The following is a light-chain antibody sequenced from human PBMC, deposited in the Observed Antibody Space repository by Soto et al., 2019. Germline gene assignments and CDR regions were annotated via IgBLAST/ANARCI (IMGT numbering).Light chain of an antibody. Sequence: QSALTQPASVSGSPGQSITVSCTGTSSDLGGYNYVSWYQHHPGKAPKLMIYEVSNRPSGVSNHFSGSKSGNTASLTISGLQAEDEAEYYCSSYTSSDTLVFGTGTKLTVL. V-gene: IGLV2-14*01. CDR2: EVS. CDR3: SSYTSSDTLV. J-gene: IGLJ1*01. CDR1: SSDLGGYNY.